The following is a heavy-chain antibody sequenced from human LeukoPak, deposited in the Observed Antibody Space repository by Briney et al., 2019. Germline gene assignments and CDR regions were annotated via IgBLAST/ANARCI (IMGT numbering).Heavy chain of an antibody. D-gene: IGHD3-22*01. CDR1: GFTFSSYW. V-gene: IGHV3-7*01. J-gene: IGHJ3*02. CDR3: ARDPLAWYYYDSSGPYAFDI. CDR2: IKQDGSEE. Sequence: PGGSLRLSCAASGFTFSSYWMSWVRQAPGKGLEWVANIKQDGSEEYYVDSVKGRFTISRDNAKNSLYLQMNSLRAEDTAVYYCARDPLAWYYYDSSGPYAFDIWGQGTMVTVSS.